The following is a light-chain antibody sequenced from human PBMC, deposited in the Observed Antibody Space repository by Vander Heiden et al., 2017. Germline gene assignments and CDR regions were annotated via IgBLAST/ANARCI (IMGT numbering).Light chain of an antibody. CDR3: QQDNSPYT. CDR2: AAT. CDR1: QSISSY. V-gene: IGKV1-39*01. J-gene: IGKJ1*01. Sequence: DIQMTQSPSSLSASVGDRVTITCRASQSISSYLNCYQQKPGTATNLLIYAATRLQSVVPSMFSGSGSGTYFIISISRLQHEEVVTYCCQQDNSPYTFGQGTKVEI.